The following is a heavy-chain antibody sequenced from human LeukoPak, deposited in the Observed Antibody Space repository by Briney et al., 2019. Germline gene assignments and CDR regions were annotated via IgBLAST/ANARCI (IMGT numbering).Heavy chain of an antibody. Sequence: SETLSLTCAVSGYSISSGYYWGWIRRPPGKGLEWIGSIYHSGSTYYNPSLKSRVTISVDTSKNQFSLKLSSVTAADTAVYYCARGVTMVRGAAYFDYWGQGTLVTVSS. D-gene: IGHD3-10*01. V-gene: IGHV4-38-2*01. CDR2: IYHSGST. J-gene: IGHJ4*02. CDR1: GYSISSGYY. CDR3: ARGVTMVRGAAYFDY.